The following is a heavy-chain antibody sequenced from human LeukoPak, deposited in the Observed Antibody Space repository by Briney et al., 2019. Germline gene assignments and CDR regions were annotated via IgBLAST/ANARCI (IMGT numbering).Heavy chain of an antibody. D-gene: IGHD4-23*01. CDR2: IYHSGST. CDR1: GYSISSGYY. V-gene: IGHV4-38-2*01. CDR3: ARQGTTVVEKLFDY. Sequence: PSETPSLTCAVSGYSISSGYYWGWIRQPPGKGLEWIGSIYHSGSTYYNPSLKSRVTISVDTSKNQFSLKLSSVTAADTAVYYCARQGTTVVEKLFDYWGQGTLVTVSS. J-gene: IGHJ4*02.